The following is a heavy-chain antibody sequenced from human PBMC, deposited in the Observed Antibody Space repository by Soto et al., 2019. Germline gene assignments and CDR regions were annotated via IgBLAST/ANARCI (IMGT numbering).Heavy chain of an antibody. CDR2: IYSGGST. Sequence: GESLKISCAASGFTVSSNYMSWVRQAPGKGLEWVSVIYSGGSTYYADSVKGRFTISRHNSKNTLYLQMNSLRAEDTAVYYCARGPTGDQAFDIWGQGTMVTVSS. CDR1: GFTVSSNY. J-gene: IGHJ3*02. V-gene: IGHV3-53*04. D-gene: IGHD7-27*01. CDR3: ARGPTGDQAFDI.